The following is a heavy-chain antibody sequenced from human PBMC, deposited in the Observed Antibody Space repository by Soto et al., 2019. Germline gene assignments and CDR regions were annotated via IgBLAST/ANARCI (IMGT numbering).Heavy chain of an antibody. CDR3: AHIPNYYQYDWFDP. V-gene: IGHV2-5*02. J-gene: IGHJ5*02. CDR2: IYWDDDK. CDR1: GFSLTTRGVG. D-gene: IGHD3-16*01. Sequence: QITLKESGPTLVKPTQTLTLTCTFSGFSLTTRGVGVGWIRQHPGKALECLALIYWDDDKRYSPSLQCRLSITKDTSKSQVVLTMNNVDPVDTATYYCAHIPNYYQYDWFDPWGQGTLVSVSS.